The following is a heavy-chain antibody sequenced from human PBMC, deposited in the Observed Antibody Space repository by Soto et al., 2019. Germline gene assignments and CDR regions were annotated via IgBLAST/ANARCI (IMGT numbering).Heavy chain of an antibody. V-gene: IGHV3-23*01. CDR3: AKDLTYCSSTSCQTLFDY. CDR2: ISGSGGRT. CDR1: GFTFSSYA. Sequence: GGSLRLSCAASGFTFSSYAMSWVRQAPGKGLEWVSAISGSGGRTYYADSVKGRFTISRDNSKNTLYLQMNSLRAEDTAVYYCAKDLTYCSSTSCQTLFDYWGQGTLVTVSS. J-gene: IGHJ4*02. D-gene: IGHD2-2*01.